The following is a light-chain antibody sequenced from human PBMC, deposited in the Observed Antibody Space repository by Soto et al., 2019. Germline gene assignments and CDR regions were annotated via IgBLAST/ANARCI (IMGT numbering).Light chain of an antibody. Sequence: EIVLTQSPATLSLSPGDRATVSCRASQSVTSSLAWFQQKPGQAPRLLIYDVSRRATAIPARFSGSGSGTDFTLTISSLEPEDFAVYYCQQRTSWPTFGGGTKVDIK. CDR3: QQRTSWPT. V-gene: IGKV3-11*01. CDR2: DVS. J-gene: IGKJ4*01. CDR1: QSVTSS.